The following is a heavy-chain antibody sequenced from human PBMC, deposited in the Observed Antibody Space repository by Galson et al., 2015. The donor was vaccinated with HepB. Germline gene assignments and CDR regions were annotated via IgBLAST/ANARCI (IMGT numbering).Heavy chain of an antibody. Sequence: SLRLSCAASGFTFSSYDMHWVRQATGKGLEWVSAIGTAGDPYYPGSVKGRFTISRENAKNSLYLQMNSLRAGDTAVYYCARATYYYDSSGYYVGAFDIWGQGTMVTVSS. CDR3: ARATYYYDSSGYYVGAFDI. D-gene: IGHD3-22*01. J-gene: IGHJ3*02. CDR2: IGTAGDP. V-gene: IGHV3-13*05. CDR1: GFTFSSYD.